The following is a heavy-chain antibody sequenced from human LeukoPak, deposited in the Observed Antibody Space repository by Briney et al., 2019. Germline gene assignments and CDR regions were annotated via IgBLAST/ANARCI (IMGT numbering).Heavy chain of an antibody. J-gene: IGHJ4*02. Sequence: PSETLSLTRSVSSGSISSSSSYWGWIRQPPGKGLEWIGSIYYTGSTYYNPSLKSRVSISADTSKNQFSLKLFSVTAADTAVYFCAWLVYYVDYWGQGTLVTVSS. V-gene: IGHV4-39*01. D-gene: IGHD3-10*02. CDR2: IYYTGST. CDR1: SGSISSSSSY. CDR3: AWLVYYVDY.